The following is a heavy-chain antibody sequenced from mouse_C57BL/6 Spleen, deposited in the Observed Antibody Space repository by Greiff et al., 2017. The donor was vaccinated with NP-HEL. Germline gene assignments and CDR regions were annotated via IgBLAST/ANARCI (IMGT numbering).Heavy chain of an antibody. CDR1: GYTFTDYY. Sequence: QVQLQQSGPELVKPGASVKISCKASGYTFTDYYINWVKQRPGQGLEWIGWIFPGSGSTYYNEKFKGKATLTVDKSSSTAYMLLSSLTSEDSAVYFCARRAYYDYSWYFDVWGTGTTVTVSS. J-gene: IGHJ1*03. CDR2: IFPGSGST. V-gene: IGHV1-75*01. CDR3: ARRAYYDYSWYFDV. D-gene: IGHD2-4*01.